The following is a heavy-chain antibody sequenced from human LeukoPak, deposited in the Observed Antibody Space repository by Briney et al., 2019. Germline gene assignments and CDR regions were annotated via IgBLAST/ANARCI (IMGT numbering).Heavy chain of an antibody. CDR3: ARAEVGATHLDY. V-gene: IGHV1-46*01. D-gene: IGHD1-26*01. CDR1: GYTFTSYY. CDR2: INPSGGST. J-gene: IGHJ4*02. Sequence: GASVKVSCKASGYTFTSYYMHWVRQAPGQGLEWMGIINPSGGSTSYAQKLQGRVTMTRDTSTSTVYMELSSLRSEDTAVYYCARAEVGATHLDYWGQGTLVTVSS.